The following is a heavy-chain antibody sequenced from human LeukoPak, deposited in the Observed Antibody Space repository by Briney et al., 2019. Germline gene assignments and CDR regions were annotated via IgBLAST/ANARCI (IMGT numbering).Heavy chain of an antibody. CDR2: IYYSGST. Sequence: PSETLSLTCTVSGDSISSYYWSWIRQPPGKGLEWIGYIYYSGSTNYNPSLKSRVTISVDTSKNQFSLKLSSVTAADTAVYYCARGELWFGEPHFDYWGQGTLVTVSS. D-gene: IGHD3-10*01. CDR1: GDSISSYY. J-gene: IGHJ4*02. CDR3: ARGELWFGEPHFDY. V-gene: IGHV4-59*12.